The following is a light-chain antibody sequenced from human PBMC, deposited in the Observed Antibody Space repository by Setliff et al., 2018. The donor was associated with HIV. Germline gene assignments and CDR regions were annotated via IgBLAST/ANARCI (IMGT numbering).Light chain of an antibody. CDR3: CAYVGYHNKV. CDR1: NIGSAS. Sequence: SYELTQPPSVSVAPGKTARITCEGNNIGSASVHWYQQKPGQAPVVVIYYGSDRPSGIPERFSGSRSGNTASLTISGLRDEDEADYYCCAYVGYHNKVLGGGTKVTVL. V-gene: IGLV3-21*01. J-gene: IGLJ3*02. CDR2: YGS.